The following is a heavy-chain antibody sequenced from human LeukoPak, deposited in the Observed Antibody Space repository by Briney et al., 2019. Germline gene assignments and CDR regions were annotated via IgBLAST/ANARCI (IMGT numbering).Heavy chain of an antibody. J-gene: IGHJ4*02. CDR1: GFTFDDYA. Sequence: GGSLRLSCAVSGFTFDDYAMHWVRQVPGKVLEWVAGISWNSYTRGYVDSVKGRFTISRDNAKNSLYLQMNSLRAEDTAVYYCASAAWELLLHNFDYWGQGTLVTVPS. D-gene: IGHD1-26*01. V-gene: IGHV3-9*01. CDR3: ASAAWELLLHNFDY. CDR2: ISWNSYTR.